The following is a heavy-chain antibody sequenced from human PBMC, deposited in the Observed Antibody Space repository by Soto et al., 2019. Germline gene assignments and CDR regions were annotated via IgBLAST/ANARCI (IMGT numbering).Heavy chain of an antibody. CDR2: ISYDGSNK. J-gene: IGHJ4*02. V-gene: IGHV3-30*18. CDR3: AKNMARITMIVVVQDS. Sequence: QVQLVESGGGVVQPGRSLRLSCAASGFTFSSYGMHWVRQAPGKGLEWVAVISYDGSNKYYADSVKGLFTISRDNSKNTLYLQMNSLRAEDTAVYYCAKNMARITMIVVVQDSWGQGTLVTVSS. D-gene: IGHD3-22*01. CDR1: GFTFSSYG.